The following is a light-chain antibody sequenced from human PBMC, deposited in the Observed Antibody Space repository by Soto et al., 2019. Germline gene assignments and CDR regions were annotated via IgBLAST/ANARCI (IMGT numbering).Light chain of an antibody. CDR2: GAS. V-gene: IGKV3-15*01. Sequence: EIVMTQSPATLSVSQGEIATLSCRATHSVSNNLAWYQQKPGQAPRLLIYGASTSATGIPPRFSGSGSGAEFTLTICCLQSEDVAVYYCQHYNNWRPWTFGHVTKVEIK. CDR3: QHYNNWRPWT. CDR1: HSVSNN. J-gene: IGKJ1*01.